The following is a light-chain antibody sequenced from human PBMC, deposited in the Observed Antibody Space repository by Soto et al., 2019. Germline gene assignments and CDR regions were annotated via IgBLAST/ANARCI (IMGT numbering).Light chain of an antibody. Sequence: EIVLTQSPGTLSMTPGERATLSCRASQSIIISHLAWYQQKPGQAPRLLIYGASNRATGIPDRFSGGGSGTDFALTINRLEPEDFAVYYCQQSYSSPWTFDQGTKVDI. CDR3: QQSYSSPWT. CDR2: GAS. J-gene: IGKJ1*01. CDR1: QSIIISH. V-gene: IGKV3-20*01.